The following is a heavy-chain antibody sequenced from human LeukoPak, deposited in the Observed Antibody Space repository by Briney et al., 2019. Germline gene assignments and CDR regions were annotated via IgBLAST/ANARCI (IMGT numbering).Heavy chain of an antibody. CDR1: GFTFSGYW. J-gene: IGHJ4*02. V-gene: IGHV3-7*03. CDR2: IKQDGSDK. D-gene: IGHD6-13*01. Sequence: PGGSLRLSCAASGFTFSGYWMSWVRQAPGKGLEWVANIKQDGSDKYYVDSVKGRFTISRDNAKNSLYLQMNSLRAEDTAVYYWARVGSSSSWYVFRPVDSWGQGTLVTVSS. CDR3: ARVGSSSSWYVFRPVDS.